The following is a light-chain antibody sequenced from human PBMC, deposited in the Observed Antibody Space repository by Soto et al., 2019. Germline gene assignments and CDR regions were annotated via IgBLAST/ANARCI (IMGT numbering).Light chain of an antibody. CDR1: QGLLSNSDNKNY. V-gene: IGKV4-1*01. J-gene: IGKJ5*01. Sequence: DFLLTPAADALAVSLGERATINFKASQGLLSNSDNKNYLAWFQQKPGQPPKLLIYWASNRESGVPDRFSGSGSGTDFALTISSLQAEDVAVYSCPLYYYTRISFAHGTRLEI. CDR3: PLYYYTRIS. CDR2: WAS.